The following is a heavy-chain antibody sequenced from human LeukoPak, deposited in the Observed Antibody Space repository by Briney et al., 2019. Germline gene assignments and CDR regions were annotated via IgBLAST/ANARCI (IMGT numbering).Heavy chain of an antibody. CDR3: ARDRHYYDSSGGGVDY. CDR2: ISSSGSTI. D-gene: IGHD3-22*01. CDR1: GFTFSDYY. J-gene: IGHJ4*02. V-gene: IGHV3-11*04. Sequence: GGSLRLSCAASGFTFSDYYMSWIRQAPGKGLEWVSYISSSGSTIYYADPVKGRFTISRDNAKNSLYLQMNSLRAEDTAVCYCARDRHYYDSSGGGVDYWGQGTLVTVSS.